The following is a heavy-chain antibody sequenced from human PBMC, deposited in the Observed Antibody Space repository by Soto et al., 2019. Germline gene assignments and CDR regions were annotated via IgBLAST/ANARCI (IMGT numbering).Heavy chain of an antibody. CDR2: IKQDGSEK. CDR3: ARXRLGLLWFGELLFDGSD. D-gene: IGHD3-10*01. V-gene: IGHV3-7*03. Sequence: PGGSLRLSCAASGFTFSSYWMSWVRQAPGKGLEWVANIKQDGSEKYYVDSVKGRFTISRDNAKNSLYLQMNSLRAEDTAVYYCARXRLGLLWFGELLFDGSDWGQGTLVTVSS. CDR1: GFTFSSYW. J-gene: IGHJ4*02.